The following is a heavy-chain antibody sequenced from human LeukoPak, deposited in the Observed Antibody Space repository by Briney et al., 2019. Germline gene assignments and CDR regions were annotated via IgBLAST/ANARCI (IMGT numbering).Heavy chain of an antibody. V-gene: IGHV1-69*01. CDR2: IIPIFGTA. D-gene: IGHD5-12*01. Sequence: PRASVKVSCKASGGTFSSYAISWVRQAPGQGLEWMGGIIPIFGTANYAQKFQGRVTITADESTSTAYMELSSLRSEDTAVYYCASHGYVGSYYFDYWGQGTLVTVSS. CDR1: GGTFSSYA. J-gene: IGHJ4*02. CDR3: ASHGYVGSYYFDY.